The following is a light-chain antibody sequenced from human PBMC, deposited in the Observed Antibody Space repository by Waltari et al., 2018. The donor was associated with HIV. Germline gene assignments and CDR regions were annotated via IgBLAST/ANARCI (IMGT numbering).Light chain of an antibody. CDR1: ARDMTPFHF. CDR2: EVY. CDR3: SSYSTRGFVL. V-gene: IGLV2-14*01. J-gene: IGLJ3*02. Sequence: SALTQPASVSGSPGQSITITCTGPARDMTPFHFFSWYQQSPGSAPKLSIFEVYFRPSGVSDRFSGSKSGDTASLTISALRAEDEGDYFCSSYSTRGFVLFGGGTKVTVL.